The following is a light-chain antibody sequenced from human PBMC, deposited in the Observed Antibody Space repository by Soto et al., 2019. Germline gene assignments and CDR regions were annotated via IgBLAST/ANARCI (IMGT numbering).Light chain of an antibody. CDR1: SSDVGGYDY. J-gene: IGLJ2*01. CDR3: SSYASTNTPVV. V-gene: IGLV2-14*01. CDR2: DVS. Sequence: QSALTQPASVSGSPGQSITISCTRTSSDVGGYDYVSWYQQHPGKAPKLMIYDVSDRPSGVSSRFSGSKSGSTASLTISGLQTEDEADYYCSSYASTNTPVVFGGGTKLTVL.